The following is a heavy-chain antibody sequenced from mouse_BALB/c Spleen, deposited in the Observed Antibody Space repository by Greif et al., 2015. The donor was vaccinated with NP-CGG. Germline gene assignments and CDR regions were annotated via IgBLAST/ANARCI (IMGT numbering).Heavy chain of an antibody. CDR2: IWRGGST. D-gene: IGHD2-3*01. CDR1: GFSLTSYG. Sequence: QVQLQQPGPGLVQPSQSLSITCTVSGFSLTSYGVHWVRQSPGKGLEWLGVIWRGGSTDYNAAFMSRLSITKDNSKSXVFFKMNSLQADDTAIYYCARPLDGYYRAMDYWGQGTSVTVSS. V-gene: IGHV2-5*01. CDR3: ARPLDGYYRAMDY. J-gene: IGHJ4*01.